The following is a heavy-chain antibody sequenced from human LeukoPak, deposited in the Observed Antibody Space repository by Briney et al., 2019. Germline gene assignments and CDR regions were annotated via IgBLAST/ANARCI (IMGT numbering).Heavy chain of an antibody. J-gene: IGHJ6*03. Sequence: GGSLRLSCAASGFTFSNAWMSWVRQAPGKGLEWVGRIKSKTDGGTTDYAAPVKGRFTISRDDSKNTLYLQMNSLKTEDTALYYCTTVAIAARRFYYYYYMDIWGKGTTVTVSS. CDR1: GFTFSNAW. V-gene: IGHV3-15*01. CDR3: TTVAIAARRFYYYYYMDI. CDR2: IKSKTDGGTT. D-gene: IGHD6-6*01.